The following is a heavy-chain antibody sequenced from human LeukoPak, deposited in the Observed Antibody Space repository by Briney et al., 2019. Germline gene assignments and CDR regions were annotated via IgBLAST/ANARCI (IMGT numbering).Heavy chain of an antibody. V-gene: IGHV1-8*01. D-gene: IGHD2-15*01. CDR1: GYTFTSYD. Sequence: APVKVSCKASGYTFTSYDINWVRQATGQGLEWMGWMNPNSGNTGYAQKFQGRVTMTRNTSISTAYMELSSLRSEDTAVYYCARGGTYCSGGSCYQNWFDPWGQGTLVTVSS. CDR2: MNPNSGNT. J-gene: IGHJ5*02. CDR3: ARGGTYCSGGSCYQNWFDP.